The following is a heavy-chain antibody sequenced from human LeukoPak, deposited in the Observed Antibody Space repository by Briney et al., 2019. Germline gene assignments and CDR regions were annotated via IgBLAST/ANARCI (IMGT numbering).Heavy chain of an antibody. CDR3: ARANYPYSSSTSCYLDI. Sequence: SETLSLTCTVSGGSISSYYWSWIRQPAGKGLEWIGRIYTSGSTNYNPSLKSRVTMSVDTSKNQFSLKLSSVTAADTAVYYCARANYPYSSSTSCYLDIWGQGTMVTVSS. D-gene: IGHD2-2*01. V-gene: IGHV4-4*07. CDR1: GGSISSYY. J-gene: IGHJ3*02. CDR2: IYTSGST.